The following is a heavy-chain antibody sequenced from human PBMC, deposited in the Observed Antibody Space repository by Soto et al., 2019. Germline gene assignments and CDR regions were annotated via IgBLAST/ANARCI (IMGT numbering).Heavy chain of an antibody. Sequence: GGSLRLSCAVSGFIFSDFSMNWVRQAPGKGLEWVASIGSSGGYIFYVDSVKGRFTISRDNAKKSLDLQINSLRAEETAVYYYTRENKDQSRGGSYGMDVWGQGTTATVSS. CDR3: TRENKDQSRGGSYGMDV. D-gene: IGHD2-2*01. CDR1: GFIFSDFS. CDR2: IGSSGGYI. V-gene: IGHV3-21*01. J-gene: IGHJ6*02.